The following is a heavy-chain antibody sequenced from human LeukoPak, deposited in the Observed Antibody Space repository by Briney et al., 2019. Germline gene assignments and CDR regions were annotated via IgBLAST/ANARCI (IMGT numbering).Heavy chain of an antibody. CDR1: GFTFSSYG. CDR2: ISYDGSNK. D-gene: IGHD1-26*01. V-gene: IGHV3-30*18. CDR3: AKDRDGSGSYPGAFDY. Sequence: GGSLRLSCAASGFTFSSYGMHWVRQAPGKGLEWVAVISYDGSNKYYADSVKGRFTISRDDSKNTLYLQMNSLRAEDTAVCYCAKDRDGSGSYPGAFDYWGQGTLVTVSS. J-gene: IGHJ4*02.